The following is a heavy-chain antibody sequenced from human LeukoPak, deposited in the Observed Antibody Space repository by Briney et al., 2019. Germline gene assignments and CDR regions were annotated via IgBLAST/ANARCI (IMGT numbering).Heavy chain of an antibody. D-gene: IGHD2-21*02. J-gene: IGHJ4*02. CDR2: ISGSGGST. CDR1: GFTFSSYA. V-gene: IGHV3-23*01. CDR3: AKAWYCGGDCYTFDY. Sequence: GGSLRLSCAASGFTFSSYAMNWVRQAPGKGLEWVSAISGSGGSTYYADSVKGRFTISRDNSKNTLYLQMNSLRAEDTAVYYCAKAWYCGGDCYTFDYWGQGTLVTVSS.